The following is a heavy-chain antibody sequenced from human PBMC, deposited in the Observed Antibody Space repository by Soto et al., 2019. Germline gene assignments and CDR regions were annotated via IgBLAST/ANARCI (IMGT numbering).Heavy chain of an antibody. D-gene: IGHD2-2*01. Sequence: QLQLQESGSGLVKPSQTLSLTCAFSGGSISSGGYSWSWIRQPPGKVLEWIGYIYHSGSTYYNPSPKSRVTFSVDRYKYQFPLNLSSVTAADTAVYYCSRVPDRWGQGTLVTDSS. CDR2: IYHSGST. V-gene: IGHV4-30-2*01. J-gene: IGHJ5*02. CDR1: GGSISSGGYS. CDR3: SRVPDR.